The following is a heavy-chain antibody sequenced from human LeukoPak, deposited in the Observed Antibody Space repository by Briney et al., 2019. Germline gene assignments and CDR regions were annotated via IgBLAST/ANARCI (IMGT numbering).Heavy chain of an antibody. CDR1: GFIFSNYA. Sequence: GGSLRLSCAASGFIFSNYAMHWVRQAPGKGLEYVSGIGGGGGDTYYVNSVKGRFIISRDNSKNTLYLQMGSLRPEDMAVYYCARDQGRGYTYDAFDIWGQGTMVTVSS. V-gene: IGHV3-64*01. D-gene: IGHD5-18*01. J-gene: IGHJ3*02. CDR3: ARDQGRGYTYDAFDI. CDR2: IGGGGGDT.